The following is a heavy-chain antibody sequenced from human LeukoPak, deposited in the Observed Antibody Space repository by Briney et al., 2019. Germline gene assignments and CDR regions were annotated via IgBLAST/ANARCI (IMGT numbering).Heavy chain of an antibody. D-gene: IGHD2-2*01. Sequence: GGSLRLSCAASGFTFSSYWMHWVRQAPGKGLEWVSAISGSGGSTYYADSVKGRFTISRDNSKNTLYLQMNSLRAEDTAVYYCAKDPQFVVVPAARLYYFDYWGQGTLVTVSS. J-gene: IGHJ4*02. CDR2: ISGSGGST. CDR3: AKDPQFVVVPAARLYYFDY. CDR1: GFTFSSYW. V-gene: IGHV3-23*01.